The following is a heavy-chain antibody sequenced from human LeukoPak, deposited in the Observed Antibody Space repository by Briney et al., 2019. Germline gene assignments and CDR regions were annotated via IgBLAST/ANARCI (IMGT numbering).Heavy chain of an antibody. CDR3: ARGAPVIDL. J-gene: IGHJ2*01. CDR2: IDHSGST. CDR1: GGSFSGYY. Sequence: LETLSLTCAVYGGSFSGYYWSWIRQPPGKGLEWIGEIDHSGSTNYNPSLKSRVTISVDTSKNQFSLKLSSVTAADTAVYYCARGAPVIDLWGRGTLVTVSS. V-gene: IGHV4-34*01. D-gene: IGHD4-23*01.